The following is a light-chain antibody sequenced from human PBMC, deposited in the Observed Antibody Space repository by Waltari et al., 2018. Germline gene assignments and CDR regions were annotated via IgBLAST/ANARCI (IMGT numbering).Light chain of an antibody. J-gene: IGLJ3*02. Sequence: QSVLTQPPSASGTPGQRVTISCSGSSSNIGSNTVNWYQQLSGTAPKLHIYSNNQRPSGVPDRFSGSKSGTSASLAISGLQSEDEADYYCATWDDSLNGRVFGGGTKLTVL. CDR2: SNN. V-gene: IGLV1-44*01. CDR1: SSNIGSNT. CDR3: ATWDDSLNGRV.